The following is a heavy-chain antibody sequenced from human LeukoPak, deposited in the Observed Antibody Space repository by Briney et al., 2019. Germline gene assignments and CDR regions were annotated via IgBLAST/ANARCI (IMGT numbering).Heavy chain of an antibody. V-gene: IGHV4-39*07. Sequence: SETLSLTCTVSGGSISSSDYYWGWIRPPPGKGLEWIGSMYYSGSTYHNPSLKSRVTISVDTSKNQFSLKLSSVTAADTAVYYCARDFRGGYNFWSGYYTPYYFDYWGQGTLVTVSS. CDR3: ARDFRGGYNFWSGYYTPYYFDY. CDR2: MYYSGST. CDR1: GGSISSSDYY. J-gene: IGHJ4*02. D-gene: IGHD3-3*01.